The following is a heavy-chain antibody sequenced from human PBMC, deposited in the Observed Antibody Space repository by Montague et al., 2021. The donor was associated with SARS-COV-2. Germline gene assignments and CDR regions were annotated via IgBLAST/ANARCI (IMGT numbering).Heavy chain of an antibody. CDR3: ARWDPQTLTLIGLRGKSASDY. CDR2: INHSGTT. D-gene: IGHD4-23*01. V-gene: IGHV4-34*01. CDR1: GGSFSGYY. Sequence: SETLSLTCAAYGGSFSGYYWTWIRQSPGKGLEWIAEINHSGTTNYNFNPSLRSRVTISVDTSKSQFSLKLSSATAADTGVYYCARWDPQTLTLIGLRGKSASDYWGQGTLVTVSS. J-gene: IGHJ4*02.